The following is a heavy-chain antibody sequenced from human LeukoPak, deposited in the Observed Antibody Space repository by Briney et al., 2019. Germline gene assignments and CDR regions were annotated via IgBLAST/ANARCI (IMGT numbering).Heavy chain of an antibody. CDR3: SRHSSNWFDP. J-gene: IGHJ5*02. CDR2: IHPNNGKT. CDR1: VYTFTGNH. Sequence: ASVRVSCKASVYTFTGNHMHWVRQAPGQGLEWMGWIHPNNGKTNYAQKFRGRVTMTTDTSITTTYMELSGLTSDDTAMYYCSRHSSNWFDPWGQGTLVTVSS. V-gene: IGHV1-2*02.